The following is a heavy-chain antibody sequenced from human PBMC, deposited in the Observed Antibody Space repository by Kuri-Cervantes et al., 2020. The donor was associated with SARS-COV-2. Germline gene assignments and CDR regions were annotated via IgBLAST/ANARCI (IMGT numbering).Heavy chain of an antibody. Sequence: GESLKISCKGSGYSFTSYWIGWVRQMPGKGLEWMGIIYPGDSDTRYSPSFQGQVTISADKSISTAYLQWSSLKASDTAMYYCARLSGVVVVPAAICPSPIDAFDIWGQGTMVTVSS. CDR2: IYPGDSDT. D-gene: IGHD2-2*02. CDR3: ARLSGVVVVPAAICPSPIDAFDI. J-gene: IGHJ3*02. CDR1: GYSFTSYW. V-gene: IGHV5-51*01.